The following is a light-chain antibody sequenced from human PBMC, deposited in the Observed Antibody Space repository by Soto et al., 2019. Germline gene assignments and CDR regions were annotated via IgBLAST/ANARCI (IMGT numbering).Light chain of an antibody. CDR1: QSISSW. J-gene: IGKJ1*01. Sequence: DIQMTQSPSTLSASVGDRVTITCRASQSISSWLAWYQQKPGKAPTLLIYKASSLESGVPSRFSGSGSWTAFTLTISSLQPDEFATYYGQQYNSYWTFGQGTKVEIK. CDR3: QQYNSYWT. V-gene: IGKV1-5*03. CDR2: KAS.